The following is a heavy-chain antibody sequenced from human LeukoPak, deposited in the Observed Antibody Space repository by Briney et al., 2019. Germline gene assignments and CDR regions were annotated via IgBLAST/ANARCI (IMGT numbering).Heavy chain of an antibody. J-gene: IGHJ5*02. V-gene: IGHV1-18*01. CDR2: ISAYNGHT. CDR3: ARSGPNDNSGSNWFDP. Sequence: ASVKVSCKASGYTFNRFPISWVRQAPGQGLEWMGWISAYNGHTNYPQRLQGRVIMTTDTSTTTAYMELRSLRSDDTAMYYCARSGPNDNSGSNWFDPWGQGTLVTVSS. CDR1: GYTFNRFP. D-gene: IGHD5-12*01.